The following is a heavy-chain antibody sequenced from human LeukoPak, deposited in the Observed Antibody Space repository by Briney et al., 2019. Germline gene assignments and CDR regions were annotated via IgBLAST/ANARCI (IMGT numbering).Heavy chain of an antibody. CDR3: ARCSGVFGSSGY. J-gene: IGHJ4*02. D-gene: IGHD6-6*01. CDR2: ISSGTGSYI. CDR1: GFSFSSYS. Sequence: GGSLRLSCVASGFSFSSYSMNGVRQAPEKGLEWVSTISSGTGSYIYYADSVRGRFTISRDNAKNSLYLQMNSLRAEDTAVYYCARCSGVFGSSGYWGQGTLVTVSS. V-gene: IGHV3-21*01.